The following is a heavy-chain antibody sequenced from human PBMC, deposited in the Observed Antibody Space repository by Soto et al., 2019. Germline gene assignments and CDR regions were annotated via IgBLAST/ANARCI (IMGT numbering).Heavy chain of an antibody. V-gene: IGHV3-30*18. CDR2: ISYDGSNK. CDR1: GFTFSSYG. J-gene: IGHJ6*02. Sequence: ESGGGVVQPGRSLRLSCAASGFTFSSYGMHWVRQAPGKGLEWVAVISYDGSNKYYADSVKGRFTISRDNSKNTPYLQMNSLRAEDTAVYYCAKDGDYGMDVWGQGTTVTVSS. CDR3: AKDGDYGMDV. D-gene: IGHD3-3*01.